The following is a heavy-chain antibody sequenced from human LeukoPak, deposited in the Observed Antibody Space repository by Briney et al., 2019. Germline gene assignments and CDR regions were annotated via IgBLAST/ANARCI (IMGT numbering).Heavy chain of an antibody. V-gene: IGHV3-48*01. CDR1: GFTFSSYS. J-gene: IGHJ4*02. Sequence: GGSLRLSCAASGFTFSSYSMNWVRQAPGKGLEWVSYISSSSSTIYYADSVKGRFTISRDNAKNSLYLQMNSLRAEDTAVYYCAKPGSSYGDDPGYFDYWGQGTLVTVSS. D-gene: IGHD4-17*01. CDR3: AKPGSSYGDDPGYFDY. CDR2: ISSSSSTI.